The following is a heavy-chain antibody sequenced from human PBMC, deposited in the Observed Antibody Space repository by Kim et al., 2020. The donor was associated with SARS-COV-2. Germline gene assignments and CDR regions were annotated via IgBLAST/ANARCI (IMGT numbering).Heavy chain of an antibody. D-gene: IGHD6-19*01. Sequence: GGSLRLSCAASGFTFSSYGSHWVRQAPGKGLQWLAFISHDGSNKNYGESVKGRFSVSRDNPKNTLYLQMDSLRIEDTAVYYCARWGYQWLADWGQGTLVTVSS. CDR1: GFTFSSYG. CDR3: ARWGYQWLAD. J-gene: IGHJ4*02. V-gene: IGHV3-30*03. CDR2: ISHDGSNK.